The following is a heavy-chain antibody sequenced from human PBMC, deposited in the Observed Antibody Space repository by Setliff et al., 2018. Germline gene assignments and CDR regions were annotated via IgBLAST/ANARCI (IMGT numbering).Heavy chain of an antibody. V-gene: IGHV4-38-2*01. Sequence: PSETLSLTCAVSGFSITSGYFWGWIRQPPGKGLEWIGSLYHSGTTYYNPSLKSRVTISLDTSKNQFSLKLTSVTAADTAVYYCARAPGRNIRGDYWGQGALVTVSS. D-gene: IGHD3-10*01. CDR2: LYHSGTT. J-gene: IGHJ4*02. CDR3: ARAPGRNIRGDY. CDR1: GFSITSGYF.